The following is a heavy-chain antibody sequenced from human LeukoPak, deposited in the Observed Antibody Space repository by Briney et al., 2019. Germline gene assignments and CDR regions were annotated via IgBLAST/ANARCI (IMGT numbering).Heavy chain of an antibody. CDR1: GYTSTGYY. CDR2: INPNSGGT. V-gene: IGHV1-2*02. J-gene: IGHJ5*02. Sequence: ASVKVSCKASGYTSTGYYMHWVRQAPGQGLEWMGWINPNSGGTNYAQKFQGRVTMTRDTSISTAYMELSRLRSDDTAVYYCARELRDCSSTSCTNWFDPWGQGTLVTVSS. D-gene: IGHD2-2*01. CDR3: ARELRDCSSTSCTNWFDP.